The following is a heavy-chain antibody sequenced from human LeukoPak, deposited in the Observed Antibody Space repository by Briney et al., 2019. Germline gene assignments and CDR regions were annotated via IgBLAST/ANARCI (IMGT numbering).Heavy chain of an antibody. CDR2: IVPLFRIV. J-gene: IGHJ6*02. CDR3: ARIPSGDVDTAMVMYYHYGMDV. D-gene: IGHD5-18*01. CDR1: VGTCSSHT. Sequence: SVTVSCKASVGTCSSHTISWVRQAREQALEWLGRIVPLFRIVNYAHKFHDRVTITADKSTSTAYMEVSSLRSEDTAVYYCARIPSGDVDTAMVMYYHYGMDVWSQGTTVTVYS. V-gene: IGHV1-69*02.